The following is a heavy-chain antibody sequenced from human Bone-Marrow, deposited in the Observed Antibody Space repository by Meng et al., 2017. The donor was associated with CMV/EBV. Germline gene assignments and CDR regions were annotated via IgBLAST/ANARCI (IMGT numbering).Heavy chain of an antibody. V-gene: IGHV4-34*01. Sequence: GSLRLSCAAYGGSFSGYYWSWIRQPPGKGLEWIGEINHSGSTNYNPSLKSRVTISVDTSKNQFSLKLSSVTAADTAVYYCATNSQSIAARRNWYYFDYWGQGTLVTVSS. D-gene: IGHD6-6*01. CDR1: GGSFSGYY. CDR2: INHSGST. J-gene: IGHJ4*02. CDR3: ATNSQSIAARRNWYYFDY.